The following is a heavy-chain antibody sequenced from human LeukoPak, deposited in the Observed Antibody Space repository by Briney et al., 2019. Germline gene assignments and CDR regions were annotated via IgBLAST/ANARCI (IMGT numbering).Heavy chain of an antibody. V-gene: IGHV3-7*03. J-gene: IGHJ4*02. CDR2: IRKDGSLQ. CDR1: GFTFSSFW. CDR3: TRVSGGYDMSDY. D-gene: IGHD3-9*01. Sequence: GGSLRLSCAASGFTFSSFWMSWVRQAPGKGLEWVANIRKDGSLQYYVDSVEGRFAISRDNAKNSLYLQMNTLRADDTAVYYCTRVSGGYDMSDYWGQGTLVTVSS.